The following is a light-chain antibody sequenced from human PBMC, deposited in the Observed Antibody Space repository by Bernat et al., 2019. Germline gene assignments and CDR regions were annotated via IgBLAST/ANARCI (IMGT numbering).Light chain of an antibody. V-gene: IGLV1-51*02. CDR3: GTGDSSLSAFYV. CDR1: SSNIGNNY. CDR2: ENN. J-gene: IGLJ1*01. Sequence: QSVLTQPPSVSAAPGQKVTISCSGSSSNIGNNYVSWYQQLPGTAPKLLIYENNKRPSGIPDRFSGSKSGTSATLGITGLQTGDEADYYCGTGDSSLSAFYVLGTGTKVTVL.